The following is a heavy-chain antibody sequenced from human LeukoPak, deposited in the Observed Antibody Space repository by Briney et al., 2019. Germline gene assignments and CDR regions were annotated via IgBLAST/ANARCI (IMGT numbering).Heavy chain of an antibody. J-gene: IGHJ6*03. Sequence: SETLSLTCTVSGGSISSYYWSWIRQSPGKGLEWIAYIYYSGSTNYNPSLKSRVTISVDTSKNQFSLKLSSVTAADTAVYYCARSLGSYYVHYYYYMDVWGKGTTVTISS. CDR3: ARSLGSYYVHYYYYMDV. CDR1: GGSISSYY. D-gene: IGHD1-26*01. CDR2: IYYSGST. V-gene: IGHV4-59*08.